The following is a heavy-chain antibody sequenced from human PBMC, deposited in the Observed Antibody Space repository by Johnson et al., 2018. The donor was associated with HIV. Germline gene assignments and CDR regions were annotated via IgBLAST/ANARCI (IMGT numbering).Heavy chain of an antibody. V-gene: IGHV3-7*03. Sequence: VQLVESGGGLVQPGGSLRLSCAASGFTFSSYWMSWVRQAPGKGLEWVANIKQDGSEKYYVDSVKGRFTISRDNAKNSLYLQMNSLRAEDTAVYYCARAEGDYYDSGGWGPDAFDIWGQGTMVTVSS. J-gene: IGHJ3*02. CDR2: IKQDGSEK. CDR1: GFTFSSYW. CDR3: ARAEGDYYDSGGWGPDAFDI. D-gene: IGHD3-22*01.